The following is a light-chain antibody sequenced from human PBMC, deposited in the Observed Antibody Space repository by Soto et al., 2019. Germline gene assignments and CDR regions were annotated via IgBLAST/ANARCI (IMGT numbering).Light chain of an antibody. V-gene: IGLV2-14*01. Sequence: SELTKPASVSGSHGQSITISCTGTSSDVGGYNYVSWYQQHPGKAPKLMIYDVSNRPSGVSNRFSGSKSGNTASLTISGLQAEDEADYYCSSYTSSSTRVFGTGTKVTVL. CDR2: DVS. J-gene: IGLJ1*01. CDR1: SSDVGGYNY. CDR3: SSYTSSSTRV.